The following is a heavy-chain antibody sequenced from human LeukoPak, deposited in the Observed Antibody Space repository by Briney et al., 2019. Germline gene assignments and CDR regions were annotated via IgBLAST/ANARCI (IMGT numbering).Heavy chain of an antibody. CDR3: ARDHLGASVTIYYYYMDV. V-gene: IGHV3-15*01. CDR2: IKSKTDGGTT. Sequence: GGSLRLSCAASGFTFSNAWMSWVRQAPGKGLEWVGRIKSKTDGGTTDYAAPVKGRFTISRDNSKNTLYLQMNSLRPEDTAVYYCARDHLGASVTIYYYYMDVWGKGTTVTVFS. J-gene: IGHJ6*03. CDR1: GFTFSNAW. D-gene: IGHD1-26*01.